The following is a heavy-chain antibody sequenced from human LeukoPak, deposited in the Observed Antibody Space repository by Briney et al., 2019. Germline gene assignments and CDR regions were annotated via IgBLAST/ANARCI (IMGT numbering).Heavy chain of an antibody. V-gene: IGHV3-53*01. CDR2: IYSGGST. D-gene: IGHD2-15*01. CDR3: ARGSLGQYCSGGSCYSVSFGY. J-gene: IGHJ4*02. CDR1: GFTVSSNY. Sequence: GGSLRLSCAASGFTVSSNYMSWVRQAPGKGLEWVSVIYSGGSTYYADSVKGRFTISRDNSKNTLYLQMNSLRAEDTAVYYCARGSLGQYCSGGSCYSVSFGYWGRGTLVTVSS.